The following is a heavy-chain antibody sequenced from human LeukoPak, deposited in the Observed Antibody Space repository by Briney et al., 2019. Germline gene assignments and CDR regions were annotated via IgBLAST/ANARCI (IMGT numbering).Heavy chain of an antibody. CDR1: GVSIGSSNSY. CDR2: IYYSGST. V-gene: IGHV4-39*07. D-gene: IGHD3-22*01. Sequence: SETLSLTCTVSGVSIGSSNSYWGWIRQPPGKGLEWIGSIYYSGSTYYNPSLKSRVTISVDTSKNQFSLKLSSVTAADTAVYFCARGILRDYYDSSGFYHRGGVGYWGQGTLVTVSS. CDR3: ARGILRDYYDSSGFYHRGGVGY. J-gene: IGHJ4*02.